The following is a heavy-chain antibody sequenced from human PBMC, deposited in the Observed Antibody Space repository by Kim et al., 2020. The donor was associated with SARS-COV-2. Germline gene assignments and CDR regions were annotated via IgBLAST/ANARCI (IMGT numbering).Heavy chain of an antibody. CDR2: IYYSGST. CDR1: GGSISSSSYY. V-gene: IGHV4-39*07. Sequence: SETLSLTCTVSGGSISSSSYYWGWIRQPPGKGLEWIGSIYYSGSTYYNPSLKSRVTISVDTSKNQFSLKLSSVTAADTAVYYCARDSSGFFDYWGQGTL. J-gene: IGHJ4*02. CDR3: ARDSSGFFDY. D-gene: IGHD3-22*01.